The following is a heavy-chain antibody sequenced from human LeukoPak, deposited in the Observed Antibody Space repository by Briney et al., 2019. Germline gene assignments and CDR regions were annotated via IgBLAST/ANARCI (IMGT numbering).Heavy chain of an antibody. J-gene: IGHJ4*02. Sequence: SETLSLTCAVYGGSFSGYYWSWIRQPPGKGLEWIGEINHSGSTNYNPSLKSRVTISVDASKNQFSLKLSSVTAADTAVYYCARGAPHGYCSGGSCYSDYWGQGTLVTVSS. CDR1: GGSFSGYY. V-gene: IGHV4-34*01. CDR2: INHSGST. D-gene: IGHD2-15*01. CDR3: ARGAPHGYCSGGSCYSDY.